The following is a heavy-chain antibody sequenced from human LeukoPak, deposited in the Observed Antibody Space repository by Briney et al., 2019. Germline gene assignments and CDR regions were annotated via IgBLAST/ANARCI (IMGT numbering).Heavy chain of an antibody. CDR1: GFSFSSHA. CDR3: ARGTEYSSSWASDY. D-gene: IGHD6-13*01. V-gene: IGHV3-64*01. Sequence: GGSLRLSCVASGFSFSSHAMHWVRQAPGKGLEYVSAISNNGGNTYYASSVKGKFTISRDNSKNTLYLQMNSLRAEDTAVYYCARGTEYSSSWASDYWGQGTLVTVSS. CDR2: ISNNGGNT. J-gene: IGHJ4*02.